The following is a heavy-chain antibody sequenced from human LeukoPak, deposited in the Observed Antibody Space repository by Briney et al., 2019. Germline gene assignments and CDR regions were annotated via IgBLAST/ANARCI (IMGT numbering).Heavy chain of an antibody. D-gene: IGHD5-18*01. CDR2: ISYSGST. CDR3: ARHWVDKAMDNYAFDI. J-gene: IGHJ3*02. CDR1: GASISSNY. Sequence: PSETLSLTCTVSGASISSNYWSWIRQPPGKGLEWIGYISYSGSTNYNPSLKSRVTISVDTSKNQFSLKLSSVTAADTAVYYCARHWVDKAMDNYAFDIWGQGTMVTVSS. V-gene: IGHV4-59*08.